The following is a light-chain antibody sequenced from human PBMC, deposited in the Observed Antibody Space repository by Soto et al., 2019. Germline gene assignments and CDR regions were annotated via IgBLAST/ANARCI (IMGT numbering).Light chain of an antibody. CDR3: AAWDDSLSGVV. Sequence: QSALTQPPSASGTPGQRVTISCSGSSSNIGSNYVYWYQQLPGTAPKLLIYRNNQRPSGVPDRFSGSKSGTSASLAISGLRSEDEADYYCAAWDDSLSGVVIGGGTKLTVL. CDR1: SSNIGSNY. V-gene: IGLV1-47*01. J-gene: IGLJ3*02. CDR2: RNN.